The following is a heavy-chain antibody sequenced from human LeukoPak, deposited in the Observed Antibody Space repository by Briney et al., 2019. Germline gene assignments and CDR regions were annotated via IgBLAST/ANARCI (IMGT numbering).Heavy chain of an antibody. J-gene: IGHJ4*02. Sequence: SETLSLTCTVSGGSISSGGYYWSWVRQHPEKGLEWIGYIYYSGTAYDNPSLKSRVTMSVDTSKNQFSLTLDSATAADTAVYYCARFSNDHGVKFDYWGQGTLVTASS. CDR2: IYYSGTA. CDR1: GGSISSGGYY. V-gene: IGHV4-31*03. CDR3: ARFSNDHGVKFDY. D-gene: IGHD4-17*01.